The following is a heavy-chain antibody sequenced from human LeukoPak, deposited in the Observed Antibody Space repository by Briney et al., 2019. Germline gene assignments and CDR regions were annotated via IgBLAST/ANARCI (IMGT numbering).Heavy chain of an antibody. CDR3: ARDLGYCSGGSCQNWFDP. V-gene: IGHV3-11*04. D-gene: IGHD2-15*01. Sequence: KPGGSLRLSCAASGFTFSDYYMSWIRQAPGKGLEWVSYISSSGSTIYYADSVKDRFTISRDNAKNSLYLQMNSLRAEDTAVYYCARDLGYCSGGSCQNWFDPCGQGTLVTVSS. CDR2: ISSSGSTI. J-gene: IGHJ5*02. CDR1: GFTFSDYY.